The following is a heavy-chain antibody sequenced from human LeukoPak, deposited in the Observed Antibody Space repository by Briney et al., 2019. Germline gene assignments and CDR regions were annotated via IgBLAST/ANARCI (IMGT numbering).Heavy chain of an antibody. V-gene: IGHV3-64*01. CDR2: ISSNGGST. D-gene: IGHD2-15*01. CDR3: AKVRISYYFDY. CDR1: GFTFSRYA. Sequence: GGSLRLSCAASGFTFSRYAMHWVRQAPGKGLEYVSAISSNGGSTYYANSVKGRFTISRDNSKNTLYLQMGSLRAEDMAVYYCAKVRISYYFDYWGQGTLVTVSS. J-gene: IGHJ4*02.